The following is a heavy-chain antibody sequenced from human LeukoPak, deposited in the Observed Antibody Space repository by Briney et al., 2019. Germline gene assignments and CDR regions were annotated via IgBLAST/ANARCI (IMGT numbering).Heavy chain of an antibody. CDR1: GFTFSSYA. D-gene: IGHD6-19*01. CDR3: ANWYSTGWFAFDY. CDR2: ISGSDGYT. V-gene: IGHV3-23*01. Sequence: GSLRLSCAASGFTFSSYAMSWVRQAPGKGLEWVSAISGSDGYTYYADSVKGRFTISRDNSKNTLYLQMNSLRAEDTAVYFCANWYSTGWFAFDYWGQGTLVTVSS. J-gene: IGHJ4*02.